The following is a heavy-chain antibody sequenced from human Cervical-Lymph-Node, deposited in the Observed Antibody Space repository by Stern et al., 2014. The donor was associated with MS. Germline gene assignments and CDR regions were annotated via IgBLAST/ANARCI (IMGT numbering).Heavy chain of an antibody. CDR3: ARLQSGIGDALDI. V-gene: IGHV2-70*04. D-gene: IGHD3-10*01. J-gene: IGHJ3*02. CDR1: GFSLSTSGMR. CDR2: IDWDDDK. Sequence: QIPLKESGPALVKPTQTLTLTCTFSGFSLSTSGMRVSWIRQPPGKALEWLARIDWDDDKFYSTSLKTRLTISKDTSKNQVVLTMTNMDPVDTATYYCARLQSGIGDALDIWGQGTMVTVSS.